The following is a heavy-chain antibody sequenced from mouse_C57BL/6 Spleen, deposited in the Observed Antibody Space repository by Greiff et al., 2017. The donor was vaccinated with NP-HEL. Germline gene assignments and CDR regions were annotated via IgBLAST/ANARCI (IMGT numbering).Heavy chain of an antibody. CDR3: ARDHPHFYY. CDR2: ISDGGSYT. J-gene: IGHJ2*01. V-gene: IGHV5-4*01. Sequence: EVQGVESGGGLVKPGGSLKLSCAASGFTFSSYAMSWVRQTPEKRLEWVATISDGGSYTYYPDNVQGRFTISRDNAKNNLYLQMSHLKSEDTAMYYCARDHPHFYYWGQGTTLTVSS. CDR1: GFTFSSYA.